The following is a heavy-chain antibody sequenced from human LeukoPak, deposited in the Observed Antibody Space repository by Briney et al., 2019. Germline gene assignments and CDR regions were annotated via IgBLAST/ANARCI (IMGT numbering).Heavy chain of an antibody. Sequence: PSETLSLTCAVSGGSISSSDWWSWVRQPPGKGLEWIGEIYHSGSTNYNPSLKSRVTISVDTSKNQFSLKLSSVTAADTVVYYCARRRPGLAGTSFDYWGQGTLVTVSS. CDR2: IYHSGST. J-gene: IGHJ4*02. V-gene: IGHV4-4*02. CDR1: GGSISSSDW. D-gene: IGHD6-19*01. CDR3: ARRRPGLAGTSFDY.